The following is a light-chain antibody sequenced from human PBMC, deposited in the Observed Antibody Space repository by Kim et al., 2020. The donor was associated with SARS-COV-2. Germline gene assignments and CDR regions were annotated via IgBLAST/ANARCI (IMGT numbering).Light chain of an antibody. CDR2: DVS. CDR1: SSDVGGYNY. V-gene: IGLV2-14*03. CDR3: SSYTSSSTRV. J-gene: IGLJ3*02. Sequence: QSALTQPASVSGSPGQSITISCTGTSSDVGGYNYVSWYQQHPGKAPKLMIYDVSNRPSGVSNRFSGYKSANTASLTISGLQAEDEADYYCSSYTSSSTRVFGGGTQLTVL.